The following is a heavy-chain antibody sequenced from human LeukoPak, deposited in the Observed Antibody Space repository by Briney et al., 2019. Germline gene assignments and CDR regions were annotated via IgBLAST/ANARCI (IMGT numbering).Heavy chain of an antibody. CDR2: INHSGST. CDR3: ARGNYGDYYFDY. Sequence: SETLSLTCAVYGGSFSGYYWSWVRQPPGKGLEWIGEINHSGSTNYNPSLKGRVTISVDTSKNQFSLKLSSVTAADTAVYHCARGNYGDYYFDYWGQGTLVTVSS. CDR1: GGSFSGYY. D-gene: IGHD4-17*01. V-gene: IGHV4-34*01. J-gene: IGHJ4*02.